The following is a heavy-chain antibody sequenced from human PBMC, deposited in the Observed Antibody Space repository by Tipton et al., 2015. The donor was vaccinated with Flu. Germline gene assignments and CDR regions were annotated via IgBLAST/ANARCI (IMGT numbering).Heavy chain of an antibody. D-gene: IGHD3-10*01. J-gene: IGHJ4*02. CDR2: MYAGGNT. CDR1: GGSMSSFY. Sequence: TLSLTCTVSGGSMSSFYWSWTRKPAGKGLEWMGRMYAGGNTKYNPSLKSRVTMSVDTSKNQFSLRLTSVTAADTAVYYCARGSGSGTEMTFYVWGPGTVVTVSS. V-gene: IGHV4-4*07. CDR3: ARGSGSGTEMTFYV.